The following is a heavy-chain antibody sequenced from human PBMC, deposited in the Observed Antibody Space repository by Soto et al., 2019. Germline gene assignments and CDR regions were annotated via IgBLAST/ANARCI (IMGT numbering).Heavy chain of an antibody. D-gene: IGHD4-17*01. CDR3: AKASYGDPYYYYGMDV. J-gene: IGHJ6*02. CDR2: LSGSGDST. Sequence: GGSLRLSCAASGFTFSIYAMSWVRQAPGKGLEWVSTLSGSGDSTYYADSVKGRFTISRDNSKNTLFLQMNSLRAEDTAVYYCAKASYGDPYYYYGMDVWGQGTTVTVSS. CDR1: GFTFSIYA. V-gene: IGHV3-23*01.